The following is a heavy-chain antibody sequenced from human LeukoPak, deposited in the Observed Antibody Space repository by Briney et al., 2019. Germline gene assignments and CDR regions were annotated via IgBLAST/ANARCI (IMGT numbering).Heavy chain of an antibody. CDR2: INPNSGGT. D-gene: IGHD7-27*01. Sequence: ASVKVSCKASGGTFSSYAISWVRQAPGQGLEWMGWINPNSGGTNYAQKFQGRVTMTRDTSISTAYMELSRLRSDDTAVYYCARETGDSAFDIWGQGTMVTVSS. CDR3: ARETGDSAFDI. J-gene: IGHJ3*02. CDR1: GGTFSSYA. V-gene: IGHV1-2*02.